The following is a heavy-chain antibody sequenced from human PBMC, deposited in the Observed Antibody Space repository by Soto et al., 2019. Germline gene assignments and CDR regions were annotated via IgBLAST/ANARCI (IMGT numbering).Heavy chain of an antibody. D-gene: IGHD5-18*01. J-gene: IGHJ4*02. CDR1: GFTFSSYA. CDR2: ISGSGGST. Sequence: SLRLSCAASGFTFSSYAMSWVRQAPGKGLEWVSAISGSGGSTYYADSVKGRFTISRDNSKNTLYLQMNSLRAEDTAVYYCAKDEQLWFLAYYFDYWGQGTLVTVSS. V-gene: IGHV3-23*01. CDR3: AKDEQLWFLAYYFDY.